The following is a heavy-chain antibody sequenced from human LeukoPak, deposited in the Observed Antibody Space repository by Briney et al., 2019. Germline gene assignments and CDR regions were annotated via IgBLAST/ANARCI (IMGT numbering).Heavy chain of an antibody. Sequence: GGSLRLSCAASGFTFSSYWMSWVRQAPGKGLEWVANIKQDGSEKYYVDSVKGRFTISRDNAKNSLYLQMNSLRAEDTAVYYCARDVLAARSIDAFDIWGQGTMVTVSS. CDR1: GFTFSSYW. CDR3: ARDVLAARSIDAFDI. V-gene: IGHV3-7*01. D-gene: IGHD6-6*01. CDR2: IKQDGSEK. J-gene: IGHJ3*02.